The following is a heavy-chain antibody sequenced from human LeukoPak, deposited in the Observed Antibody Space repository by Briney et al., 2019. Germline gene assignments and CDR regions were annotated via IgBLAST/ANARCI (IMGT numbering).Heavy chain of an antibody. CDR3: ANIRRERSHWYVQAFDF. V-gene: IGHV3-7*01. J-gene: IGHJ3*01. Sequence: GGSLRLSCVASGFTFSTYWMTWVRQAPGKGLEWVAYIQEDGGEKYYVDSVRGRFTISRDNAKNSLFVQMNSLRGEDTAIYYWANIRRERSHWYVQAFDFWGQGTMVTVSS. CDR1: GFTFSTYW. D-gene: IGHD2-8*02. CDR2: IQEDGGEK.